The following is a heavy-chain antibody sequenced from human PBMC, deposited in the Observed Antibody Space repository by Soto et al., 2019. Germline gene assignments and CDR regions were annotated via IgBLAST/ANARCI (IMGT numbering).Heavy chain of an antibody. D-gene: IGHD6-19*01. Sequence: ASVKVSCKASGYTFTDYYVHWVRQAPVQGLEWMGWINPNSGVTNYAQKFQGWVTLTRDTSVSTAYMELNRLKSDDTAVFFCARGVSGWSPFDVWGQGTLVTVS. J-gene: IGHJ4*02. CDR1: GYTFTDYY. V-gene: IGHV1-2*04. CDR3: ARGVSGWSPFDV. CDR2: INPNSGVT.